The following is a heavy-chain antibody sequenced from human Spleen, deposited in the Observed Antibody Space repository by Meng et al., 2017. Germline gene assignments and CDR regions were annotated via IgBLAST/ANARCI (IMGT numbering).Heavy chain of an antibody. CDR1: GFTFSSYA. CDR2: ISGSGGST. CDR3: ALSRVTTVYYFDY. D-gene: IGHD4-17*01. Sequence: GESLKISCAASGFTFSSYAMSWVRQAPGKGLEWVSAISGSGGSTYYADSVKGRFTISRDNSKNTLYLQMNSLRAEDTAVYYCALSRVTTVYYFDYWGQGTPVTVSS. J-gene: IGHJ4*02. V-gene: IGHV3-23*01.